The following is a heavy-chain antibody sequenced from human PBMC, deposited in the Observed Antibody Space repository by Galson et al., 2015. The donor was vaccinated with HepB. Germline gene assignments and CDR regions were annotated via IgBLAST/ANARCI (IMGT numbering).Heavy chain of an antibody. Sequence: SLRLSCAASGFTFSSYSMNWVRQAPGKGLEWVSYISSTSTTTHYADSVKGRFTISRDSAKKSLYLQMNSLKAEDTAVYYCARASLVWFDPWGQGTLATVSS. CDR3: ARASLVWFDP. J-gene: IGHJ5*02. CDR1: GFTFSSYS. CDR2: ISSTSTTT. V-gene: IGHV3-48*04.